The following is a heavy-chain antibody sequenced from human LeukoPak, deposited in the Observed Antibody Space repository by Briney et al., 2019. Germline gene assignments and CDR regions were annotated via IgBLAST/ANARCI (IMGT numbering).Heavy chain of an antibody. CDR1: GYTFTGYY. CDR2: INPNSGGT. D-gene: IGHD3-22*01. Sequence: GASVKVSCKASGYTFTGYYMHWVRQAPGQGLVWMGWINPNSGGTNYAQKFQGRVTMTRDTSISTAYMELSRLRSDDTAVYYCARVYYYDSSGYFDYWGQGTLVTVSS. CDR3: ARVYYYDSSGYFDY. V-gene: IGHV1-2*02. J-gene: IGHJ4*02.